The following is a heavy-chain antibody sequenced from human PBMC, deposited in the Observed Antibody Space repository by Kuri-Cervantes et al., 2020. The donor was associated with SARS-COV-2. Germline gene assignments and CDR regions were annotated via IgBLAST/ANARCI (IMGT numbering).Heavy chain of an antibody. CDR3: TTLIDY. V-gene: IGHV3-73*01. CDR1: GFLFSASA. Sequence: GESLKISCEVSGFLFSASAIHWVRQGSGKGLEWVGRVRGKADGGGGGDAASVKGRFTISRDDSKNMAYLQMNSLKTEDTAVYHCTTLIDYWGQGALVTVSS. J-gene: IGHJ4*02. CDR2: VRGKADGGGG.